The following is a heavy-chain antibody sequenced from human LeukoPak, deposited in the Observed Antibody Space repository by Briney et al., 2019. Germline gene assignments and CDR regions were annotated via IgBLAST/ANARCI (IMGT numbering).Heavy chain of an antibody. CDR2: ISSNGAGT. CDR3: AKDVCSSTSCDVGS. Sequence: GGSLRLSCAASGFTFSSYAMSWVRQAPGKGLEWVSAISSNGAGTYYADSVKGRFTISRDNSKNTLYLQMNSLRAEDAAVYYCAKDVCSSTSCDVGSWGQGTLVTVSS. CDR1: GFTFSSYA. V-gene: IGHV3-23*01. J-gene: IGHJ5*02. D-gene: IGHD2-2*01.